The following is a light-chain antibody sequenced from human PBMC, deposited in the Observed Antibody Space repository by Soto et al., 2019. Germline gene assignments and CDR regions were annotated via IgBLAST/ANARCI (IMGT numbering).Light chain of an antibody. CDR2: GAS. CDR3: QQYGRTSWT. V-gene: IGKV3-20*01. CDR1: QSVSTNF. Sequence: IGFTESPSTLALSSGGGATLSCRARQSVSTNFFAWYQQKPGQAPRLLIYGASTRATGIPDRFSGSGSGTDFTLTISRLEPEDFAVYYCQQYGRTSWTFGQGTKV. J-gene: IGKJ1*01.